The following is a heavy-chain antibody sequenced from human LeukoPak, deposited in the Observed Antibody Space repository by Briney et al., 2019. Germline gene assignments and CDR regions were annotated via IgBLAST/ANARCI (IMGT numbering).Heavy chain of an antibody. J-gene: IGHJ3*02. V-gene: IGHV1-8*01. D-gene: IGHD3-22*01. Sequence: ASVKVSCKASGYTFTSYDINWVRQATGQGLGWMGWMNPNSGNTGYAQKFQGRVTMTRNTSISTAYMELSSPRSEDTAVYYCARVGGGDYYDSSGYSYDAFDTWGQGTMVTVSS. CDR1: GYTFTSYD. CDR2: MNPNSGNT. CDR3: ARVGGGDYYDSSGYSYDAFDT.